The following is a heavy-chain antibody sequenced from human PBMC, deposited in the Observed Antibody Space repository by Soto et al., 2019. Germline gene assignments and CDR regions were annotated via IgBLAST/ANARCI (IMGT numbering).Heavy chain of an antibody. CDR1: GGSISSNY. CDR3: ARYRREAVAGYTLDN. CDR2: VYNSGST. J-gene: IGHJ4*02. V-gene: IGHV4-59*01. D-gene: IGHD6-13*01. Sequence: KTSETLSLTCTVSGGSISSNYWTWIGKPPGKGLEWIGYVYNSGSTNYNPSLKSRVTISEDTSKSQFSLKVNSMTAADTAVYYCARYRREAVAGYTLDNWGQGILVTVSS.